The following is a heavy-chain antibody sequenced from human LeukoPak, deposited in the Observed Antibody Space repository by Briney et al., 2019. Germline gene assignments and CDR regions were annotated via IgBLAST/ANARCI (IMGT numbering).Heavy chain of an antibody. CDR2: ISGSGINT. J-gene: IGHJ2*01. Sequence: GGSLRLSCTASGFTFSNYAMSWVRQAPGKGLEWVSTISGSGINTYYPDSVKGRFGISRDNSKTTLYLQINSLRAEDTAVYYCGLLGSLKLGVAGHYWYFNLWGRGTLVTVSS. D-gene: IGHD6-19*01. V-gene: IGHV3-23*01. CDR3: GLLGSLKLGVAGHYWYFNL. CDR1: GFTFSNYA.